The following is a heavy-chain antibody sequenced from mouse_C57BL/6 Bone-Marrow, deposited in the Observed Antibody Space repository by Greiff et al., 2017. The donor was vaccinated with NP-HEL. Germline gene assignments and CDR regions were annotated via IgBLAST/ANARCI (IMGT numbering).Heavy chain of an antibody. V-gene: IGHV5-15*01. J-gene: IGHJ4*01. CDR2: ISNLAYSI. D-gene: IGHD2-2*01. Sequence: EVMLVESGGGLVQPGGSLKLSCAASGFTFSDYGMAWVRQAPRKGPEWVAFISNLAYSIYYADTVTGRFPFSRENAKNTLYLEMSSLRSEDTAMYYCARRPMVTTAGYAMDYWGQGTSVTVSS. CDR1: GFTFSDYG. CDR3: ARRPMVTTAGYAMDY.